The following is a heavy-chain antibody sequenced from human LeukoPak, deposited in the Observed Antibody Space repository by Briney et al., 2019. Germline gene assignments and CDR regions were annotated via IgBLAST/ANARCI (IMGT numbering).Heavy chain of an antibody. Sequence: PGGSLRLSCAASGFTFSSYAMNWVRPAPGKGLEWVSYITNNGTTIYYADSVKGRFTISRDNAENSLYLQMNSLRAEDTAIYYCARDQWLAYYYHGMDVWGQGTTVTVSS. CDR2: ITNNGTTI. CDR1: GFTFSSYA. V-gene: IGHV3-48*03. J-gene: IGHJ6*02. CDR3: ARDQWLAYYYHGMDV. D-gene: IGHD6-19*01.